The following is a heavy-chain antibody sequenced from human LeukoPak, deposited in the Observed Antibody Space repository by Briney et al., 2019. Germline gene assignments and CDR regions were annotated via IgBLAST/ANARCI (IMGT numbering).Heavy chain of an antibody. V-gene: IGHV1-8*01. J-gene: IGHJ4*02. CDR3: ARGVNSQGTAMVLFDS. CDR1: GYAFTNHD. D-gene: IGHD5-18*01. CDR2: MNPKSGNT. Sequence: ASVKVSCKASGYAFTNHDINWVRQASGQGLEWMGWMNPKSGNTGYLQKFQGRVTMTRDTSMSTAFMELSSLTSEDTAVYYCARGVNSQGTAMVLFDSWGQGSLVTVSA.